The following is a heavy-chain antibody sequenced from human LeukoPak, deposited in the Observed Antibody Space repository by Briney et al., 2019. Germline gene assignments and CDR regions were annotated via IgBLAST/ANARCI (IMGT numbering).Heavy chain of an antibody. Sequence: SETLSLTCAVYGGSLSGYYWSWIRQPPGKGLEWIGEINHSGSTNYNPSLKSRVTISVDTSKNQFSLKLSSVTAADTAVYYCARPLGYWGQGTLVTVSS. V-gene: IGHV4-34*01. D-gene: IGHD7-27*01. CDR1: GGSLSGYY. CDR2: INHSGST. CDR3: ARPLGY. J-gene: IGHJ4*02.